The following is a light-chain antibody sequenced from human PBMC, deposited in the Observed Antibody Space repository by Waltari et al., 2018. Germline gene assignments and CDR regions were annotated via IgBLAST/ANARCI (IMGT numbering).Light chain of an antibody. CDR3: ATWDDRLSGWL. CDR2: KND. Sequence: QSVLTQTPSASGTPGQRVTIPCSGSRSNIGRQYVSWYQQLPGTAPKLLIYKNDQRPSGVPDRFSGSKSGTSASLAISGLRSEDEADYYCATWDDRLSGWLFGGGTKLTAL. J-gene: IGLJ3*02. V-gene: IGLV1-47*01. CDR1: RSNIGRQY.